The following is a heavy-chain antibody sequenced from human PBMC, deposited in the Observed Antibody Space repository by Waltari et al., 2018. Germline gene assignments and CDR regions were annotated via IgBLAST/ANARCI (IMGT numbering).Heavy chain of an antibody. CDR1: GFPFSSYA. CDR2: IYSGGST. D-gene: IGHD2-15*01. Sequence: EVQLLESGGGLVQPGGSLRLSCAASGFPFSSYAMSWVRQAPGKGLEWVSVIYSGGSTYYADSVKGRFTISRDNSKNTLYLQMNSLRAEDTAVYYCAKVANLNWFDPWGQGTLVTVSS. J-gene: IGHJ5*02. CDR3: AKVANLNWFDP. V-gene: IGHV3-23*03.